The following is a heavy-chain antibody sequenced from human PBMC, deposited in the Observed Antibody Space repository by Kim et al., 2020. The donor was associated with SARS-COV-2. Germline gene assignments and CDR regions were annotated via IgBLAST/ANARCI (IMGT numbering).Heavy chain of an antibody. J-gene: IGHJ6*01. CDR1: GGSISSYY. D-gene: IGHD6-19*01. CDR2: IYYSGST. Sequence: SETLSLTCTVSGGSISSYYWSWIRQPPGKGLEWIGYIYYSGSTNYNPSLKSRVTISVDTSKNQFSLKLSSVTAADTAVYYCAIIEYSSGLDSLAQDYYG. V-gene: IGHV4-59*01. CDR3: AIIEYSSGLDSLAQDYYG.